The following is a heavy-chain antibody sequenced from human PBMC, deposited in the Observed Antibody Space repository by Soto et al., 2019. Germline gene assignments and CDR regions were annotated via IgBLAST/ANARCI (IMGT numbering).Heavy chain of an antibody. Sequence: QVQLQESGPGLVKPSETLSLTCAGSCDSISSYYCMWIRQPPGKGLESIGYLYYGRSANYNPSLTGRVTLSVDTSTNQCSLTLSSMPAADTAVYYCAIRSIAVVPEYWGQGALWTVSS. CDR2: LYYGRSA. J-gene: IGHJ4*02. D-gene: IGHD2-2*01. CDR3: AIRSIAVVPEY. V-gene: IGHV4-59*01. CDR1: CDSISSYY.